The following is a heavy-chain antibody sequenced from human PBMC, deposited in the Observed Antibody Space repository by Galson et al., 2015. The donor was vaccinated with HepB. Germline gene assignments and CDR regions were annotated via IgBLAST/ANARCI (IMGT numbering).Heavy chain of an antibody. V-gene: IGHV3-74*01. CDR1: GFIFSKYW. CDR2: INTDGTST. J-gene: IGHJ5*02. D-gene: IGHD3-22*01. Sequence: SLRLSCAASGFIFSKYWMHWVRQVPGRGPVWVSHINTDGTSTSYADFVKGRFTISRDNARDTLYLQMNSLRAEDTAVYYCATGGSSSVQTWVDPWGQGTLVTVSS. CDR3: ATGGSSSVQTWVDP.